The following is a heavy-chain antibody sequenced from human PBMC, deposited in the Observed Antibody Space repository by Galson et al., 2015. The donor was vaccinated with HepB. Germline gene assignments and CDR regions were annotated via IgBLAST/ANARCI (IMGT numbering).Heavy chain of an antibody. D-gene: IGHD3-22*01. CDR3: AKGGPGRITMMINRPLGFAP. J-gene: IGHJ5*02. CDR1: GFSFSNYA. V-gene: IGHV3-30*18. Sequence: SLRLSCASSGFSFSNYAIHWVRQAPGKGLEWMAVISYDGSFKYYSDSVKGRFTVSRDPSRSILYLQMNSLRVDDTAVYYCAKGGPGRITMMINRPLGFAPGGPGTLVIVSS. CDR2: ISYDGSFK.